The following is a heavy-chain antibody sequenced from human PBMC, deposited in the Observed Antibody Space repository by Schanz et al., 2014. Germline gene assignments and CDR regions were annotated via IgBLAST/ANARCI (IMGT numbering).Heavy chain of an antibody. D-gene: IGHD4-17*01. J-gene: IGHJ4*02. CDR1: GFTFSDSW. CDR3: VRDTDYHFDY. Sequence: LQLVESGGGLIQPGGSLRLSCAASGFTFSDSWMHWVRQAPGKGLVWVSRTSNDGSFTTFADSVKGRFTISRDNAKNTLYLQMNSLRAEDTAVYYCVRDTDYHFDYWGQGTLVTVSS. V-gene: IGHV3-74*01. CDR2: TSNDGSFT.